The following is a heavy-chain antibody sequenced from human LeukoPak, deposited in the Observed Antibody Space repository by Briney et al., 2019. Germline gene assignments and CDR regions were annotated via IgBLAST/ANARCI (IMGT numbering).Heavy chain of an antibody. D-gene: IGHD2/OR15-2a*01. V-gene: IGHV3-30*02. J-gene: IGHJ3*02. CDR3: VRDPPIIVISSETFDI. CDR2: IRYDGSNK. CDR1: GFTFNNYG. Sequence: GGSLRLSCAASGFTFNNYGMHWVRQAPGEGLEWVAFIRYDGSNKDYADSVKGRFAISRDNSKNTLYLQMNSLRADDTAVYYCVRDPPIIVISSETFDIWGQGTMVTVSS.